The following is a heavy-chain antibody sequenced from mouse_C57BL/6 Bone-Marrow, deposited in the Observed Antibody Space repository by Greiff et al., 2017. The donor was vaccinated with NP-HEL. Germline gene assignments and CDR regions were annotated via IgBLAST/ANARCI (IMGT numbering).Heavy chain of an antibody. Sequence: QVQLQQSGAELVKPGASVKISCKASGYAFSSYWMNWVKQRPGKGLEWIGQIYPGDGDTNYNGKFKGKATLTADKSSSTAYMQLSSLTSEDSAVYFCARSIYYPYYFDYWGQGTTLTVSS. J-gene: IGHJ2*01. V-gene: IGHV1-80*01. CDR2: IYPGDGDT. D-gene: IGHD2-1*01. CDR3: ARSIYYPYYFDY. CDR1: GYAFSSYW.